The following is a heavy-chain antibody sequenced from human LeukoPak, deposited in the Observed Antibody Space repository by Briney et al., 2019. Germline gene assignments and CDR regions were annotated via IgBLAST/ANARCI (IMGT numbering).Heavy chain of an antibody. V-gene: IGHV5-51*01. CDR2: IYPGDSEI. CDR1: GYSFTSYW. J-gene: IGHJ3*02. D-gene: IGHD5-24*01. Sequence: GESLKISCKGSGYSFTSYWIGWVRQMPGKGLGWMGIIYPGDSEIRYSPSFQGQVTISADKSTSTAYLQWSSLTASDTAMYYCARPRDGYNSDAFDIWGQGTMVTVSS. CDR3: ARPRDGYNSDAFDI.